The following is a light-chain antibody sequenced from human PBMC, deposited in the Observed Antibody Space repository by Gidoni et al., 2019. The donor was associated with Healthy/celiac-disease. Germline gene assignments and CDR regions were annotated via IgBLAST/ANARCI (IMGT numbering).Light chain of an antibody. CDR2: GNS. Sequence: QSVLTQPPSVSVAPGQRVTISCTGSSSNIGAGYDVHWYQQLPGKAPKLLIYGNSNRPSGVPDRFSGSKSGTSASLAITGLQAEDEADYYCQSYDSSLSGWVFGGGTKLTVL. J-gene: IGLJ3*02. CDR3: QSYDSSLSGWV. V-gene: IGLV1-40*01. CDR1: SSNIGAGYD.